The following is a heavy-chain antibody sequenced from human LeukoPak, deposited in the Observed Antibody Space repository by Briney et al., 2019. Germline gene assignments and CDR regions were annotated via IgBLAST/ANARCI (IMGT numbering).Heavy chain of an antibody. CDR1: GDSVSSKSVA. D-gene: IGHD7-27*01. Sequence: SQTLSLTCAISGDSVSSKSVAWNWIRQSPSRGLEWLGRTYYRSKWYNDYAISVQSRININPDTSKNQFSLQLNSVTPEDTAVYYCARAVPPAGATRPGRYYYYYMDVWGKGTTVTVSS. CDR3: ARAVPPAGATRPGRYYYYYMDV. CDR2: TYYRSKWYN. V-gene: IGHV6-1*01. J-gene: IGHJ6*03.